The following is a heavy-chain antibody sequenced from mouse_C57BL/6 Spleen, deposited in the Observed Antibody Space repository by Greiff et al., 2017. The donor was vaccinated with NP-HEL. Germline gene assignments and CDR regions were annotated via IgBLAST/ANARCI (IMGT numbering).Heavy chain of an antibody. J-gene: IGHJ1*03. CDR2: IHPNSGST. Sequence: QVQLQQSGAELVKPGASVKLSCKASGYTFTSYWMHWVKQRPGQGLEWIGMIHPNSGSTNYNEKFKSKATLTVDKSSSTAYMQLSSLTSEDSAVYYCFYYGSSDWYFDVWGTGTTVTVSS. V-gene: IGHV1-64*01. D-gene: IGHD1-1*01. CDR3: FYYGSSDWYFDV. CDR1: GYTFTSYW.